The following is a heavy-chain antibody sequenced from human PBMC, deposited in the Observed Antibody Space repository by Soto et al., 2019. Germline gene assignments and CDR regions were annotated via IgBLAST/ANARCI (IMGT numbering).Heavy chain of an antibody. CDR1: GFTFSSYA. CDR2: ISYDGSNK. CDR3: ANQVGANRYCMDV. D-gene: IGHD1-26*01. V-gene: IGHV3-30*18. Sequence: GGSLRLSCAASGFTFSSYAMSWVRQAPGKGLEWVAVISYDGSNKYYADSVRGRFTISRDNSKNTLYLQMNSLRAEDTAVYDCANQVGANRYCMDVWGQGTTVTVSS. J-gene: IGHJ6*02.